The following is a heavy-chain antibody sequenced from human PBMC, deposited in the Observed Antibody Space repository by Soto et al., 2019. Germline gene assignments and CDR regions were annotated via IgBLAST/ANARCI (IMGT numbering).Heavy chain of an antibody. D-gene: IGHD2-8*01. J-gene: IGHJ4*02. CDR1: GFTFNSYG. V-gene: IGHV3-23*01. Sequence: GGSLRLSCAASGFTFNSYGIHWVRQAPGKGLEWVSGLSDSGGSIYYADSVKGRFTISRDNSMNTLYLQMNTLRAEDTAVYYCAKVSSAWYAGFFDLWGQGTLVTVSS. CDR2: LSDSGGSI. CDR3: AKVSSAWYAGFFDL.